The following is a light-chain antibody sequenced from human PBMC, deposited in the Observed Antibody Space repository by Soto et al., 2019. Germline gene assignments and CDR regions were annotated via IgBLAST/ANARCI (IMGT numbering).Light chain of an antibody. CDR1: SGSIASNY. CDR2: EDD. Sequence: NFMLTQPNSVSESPGKTVTISCTRSSGSIASNYVQWYQQRPGSAPTTLIYEDDQRPSGVPDRFSGSIDSSSNSASLTISGLKTEDEADYYCQSYDSTNPVVFGGGTKVTVL. V-gene: IGLV6-57*04. J-gene: IGLJ2*01. CDR3: QSYDSTNPVV.